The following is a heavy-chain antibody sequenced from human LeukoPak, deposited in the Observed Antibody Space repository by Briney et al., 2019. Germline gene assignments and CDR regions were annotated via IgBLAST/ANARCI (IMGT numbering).Heavy chain of an antibody. CDR1: GSSINSGYY. J-gene: IGHJ4*02. Sequence: PSETLSLTCAVSGSSINSGYYWGWIRQPPGKGLDWIGSIYHSGSTYYNPSLKSRVTISVDTSKNQFSLKLSSVTAADTAVYYCARAGSSWYNHPFDFWGQGTLVTVSS. V-gene: IGHV4-38-2*01. D-gene: IGHD6-13*01. CDR3: ARAGSSWYNHPFDF. CDR2: IYHSGST.